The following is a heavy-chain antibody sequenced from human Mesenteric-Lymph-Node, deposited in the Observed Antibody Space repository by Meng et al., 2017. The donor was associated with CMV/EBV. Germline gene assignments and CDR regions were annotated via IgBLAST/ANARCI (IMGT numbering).Heavy chain of an antibody. V-gene: IGHV4-4*02. CDR2: IYHSGST. CDR3: ARDVTMVRGDPLGY. CDR1: GGSISSSHW. Sequence: VSGGSISSSHWWSWVRQPPGKGLEWIGEIYHSGSTTYNPSLKSRVTISVDKSKNQFSLKLSSVTAADTAVYYCARDVTMVRGDPLGYWGQGTLVTVSS. D-gene: IGHD3-10*01. J-gene: IGHJ4*02.